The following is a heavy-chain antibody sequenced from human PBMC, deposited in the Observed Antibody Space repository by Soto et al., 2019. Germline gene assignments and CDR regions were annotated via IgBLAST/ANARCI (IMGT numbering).Heavy chain of an antibody. CDR1: GFTFSSYA. J-gene: IGHJ5*02. D-gene: IGHD3-22*01. V-gene: IGHV3-73*01. CDR3: TGLYFDSSGYYYEWFDP. CDR2: IRSKADNYAT. Sequence: GGSLRLSCAASGFTFSSYAMHWVRQASGTGLEWVGRIRSKADNYATAYAASVKGRFTISRDDSKNTAYLQMNSLKTEDTAVYYCTGLYFDSSGYYYEWFDPWGQGTLVTVSS.